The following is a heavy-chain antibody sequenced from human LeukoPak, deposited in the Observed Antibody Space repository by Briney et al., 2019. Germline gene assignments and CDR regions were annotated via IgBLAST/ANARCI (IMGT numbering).Heavy chain of an antibody. CDR3: VRIRRSESFCY. V-gene: IGHV3-7*01. CDR1: GFTFSNYW. D-gene: IGHD3-3*01. Sequence: GGSLRLSCAASGFTFSNYWMSWARQVPGKGLEWMANIRQDGSEQQYVDSVKGRFTISRDNAENSVYLQMNRLRAEDTAVYYCVRIRRSESFCYWGQGSLVAVSS. CDR2: IRQDGSEQ. J-gene: IGHJ1*01.